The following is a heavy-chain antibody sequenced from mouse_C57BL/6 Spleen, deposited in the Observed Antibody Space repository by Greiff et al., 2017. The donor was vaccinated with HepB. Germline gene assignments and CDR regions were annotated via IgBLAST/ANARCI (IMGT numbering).Heavy chain of an antibody. Sequence: VQLQQSGAELVRPGTSVKVSCKASGYAFTNYLIEWVKQRPGQGLEWIGVINPGSGGTNYNEKFKGKATLTADKSSSTAYMQLSSLTSEDSAVYFCARWDSTWHFDVWGTGTTVTVSS. CDR1: GYAFTNYL. J-gene: IGHJ1*03. D-gene: IGHD2-5*01. CDR2: INPGSGGT. V-gene: IGHV1-54*01. CDR3: ARWDSTWHFDV.